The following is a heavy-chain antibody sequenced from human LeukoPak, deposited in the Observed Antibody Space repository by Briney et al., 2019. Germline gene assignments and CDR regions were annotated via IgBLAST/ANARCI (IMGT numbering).Heavy chain of an antibody. CDR2: ISGSGGTT. J-gene: IGHJ4*02. CDR3: AKKSIMGDSSSWYYFDY. Sequence: GGSLRLSCAASGFTFSSYAMSWVRQAPGKGLEWVSAISGSGGTTYYADSVKGRFTISRDNSKNTLYLQMNSLRAEDTPVYYCAKKSIMGDSSSWYYFDYWGQGTLVTVSS. V-gene: IGHV3-23*01. D-gene: IGHD6-13*01. CDR1: GFTFSSYA.